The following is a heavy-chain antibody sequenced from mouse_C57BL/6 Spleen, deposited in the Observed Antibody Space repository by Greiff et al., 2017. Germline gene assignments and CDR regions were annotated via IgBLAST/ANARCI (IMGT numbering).Heavy chain of an antibody. CDR2: IYPGDGDT. J-gene: IGHJ4*01. CDR3: ARHLYYYAMDY. Sequence: VQLQESGAELVKPGASVKISCKASGYAFSSYWMNWVKQRPGKGLEWIGQIYPGDGDTNYNGKFKGKATLTADKSSSTAYMQLSSLTSEDSAVYFCARHLYYYAMDYWGQGTSVTVSS. CDR1: GYAFSSYW. D-gene: IGHD6-1*01. V-gene: IGHV1-80*01.